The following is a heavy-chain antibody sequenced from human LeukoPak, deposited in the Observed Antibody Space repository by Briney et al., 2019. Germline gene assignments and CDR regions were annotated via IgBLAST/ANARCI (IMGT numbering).Heavy chain of an antibody. CDR1: GFTFSSYA. Sequence: GGSLRLSCAASGFTFSSYAMHWVRQAPGKGLEWVAFVHYDGSNNYYTDSVKGRFTISRDNAKNSLYLQMNSLRAEDTAVYYCARESSGWAIFDYWGQGTLVTVSS. J-gene: IGHJ4*02. V-gene: IGHV3-30*02. D-gene: IGHD6-19*01. CDR3: ARESSGWAIFDY. CDR2: VHYDGSNN.